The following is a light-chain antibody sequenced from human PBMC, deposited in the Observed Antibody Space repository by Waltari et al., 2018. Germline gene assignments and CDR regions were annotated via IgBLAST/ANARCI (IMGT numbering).Light chain of an antibody. Sequence: QSALTQPRSVSGSPGQSVTISCTGTSSDVGGYNYVSWYQQHPGKAPKLMIYDVSKRPSGVPDRCSGSKSGNTASLTISGLQAEDEADYYCCSYAGSYTFPVVFGGGTKLTVL. CDR3: CSYAGSYTFPVV. CDR2: DVS. CDR1: SSDVGGYNY. J-gene: IGLJ2*01. V-gene: IGLV2-11*01.